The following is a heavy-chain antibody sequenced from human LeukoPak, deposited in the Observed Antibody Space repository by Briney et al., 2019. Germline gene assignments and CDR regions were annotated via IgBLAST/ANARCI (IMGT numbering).Heavy chain of an antibody. CDR1: GGTFSSYA. D-gene: IGHD6-13*01. V-gene: IGHV1-69*13. CDR2: IIPIFGTA. CDR3: ARGASRYSSSWYPLYYYYGMDV. Sequence: SVKVSCKASGGTFSSYAISWVRQAPGQGLEWMGGIIPIFGTANYAQKFQGRVTITADESTSTAYMELSSLRSEDTAVYYCARGASRYSSSWYPLYYYYGMDVWGQGTTVTVSS. J-gene: IGHJ6*02.